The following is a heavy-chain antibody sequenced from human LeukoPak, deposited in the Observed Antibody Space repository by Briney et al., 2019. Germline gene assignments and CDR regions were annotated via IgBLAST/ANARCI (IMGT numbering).Heavy chain of an antibody. J-gene: IGHJ5*02. CDR1: GGSFSGYY. D-gene: IGHD6-13*01. V-gene: IGHV4-34*01. CDR3: ARRGYSSSWYVGRGNWFDP. Sequence: SETLSLTCAVYGGSFSGYYWSWIRQPPGKGLEWIGEINHSGSTNYIPSLKSRVTISVDTSKNQFSLKLSSVTAADTAVYYCARRGYSSSWYVGRGNWFDPWGQGTLVTVSS. CDR2: INHSGST.